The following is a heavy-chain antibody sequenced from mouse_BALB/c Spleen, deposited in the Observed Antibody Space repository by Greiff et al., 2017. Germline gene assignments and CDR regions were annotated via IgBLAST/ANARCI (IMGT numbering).Heavy chain of an antibody. V-gene: IGHV3-6*02. D-gene: IGHD4-1*01. CDR3: AREAPGTAMDY. CDR2: ISYDGSN. CDR1: GYSITSGYY. J-gene: IGHJ4*01. Sequence: DVQLQESGPGLVKPSQSLSLTCSVTGYSITSGYYWNWIRQFPGNKLEWMGYISYDGSNNYNPSLKNRISITRDTSKNQFFLKLNSVTTEDTATYYCAREAPGTAMDYWGQGTSVTVSS.